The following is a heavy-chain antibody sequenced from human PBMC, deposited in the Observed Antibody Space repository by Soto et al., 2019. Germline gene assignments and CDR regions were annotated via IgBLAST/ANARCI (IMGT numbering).Heavy chain of an antibody. V-gene: IGHV3-33*01. CDR1: GFTFSSYG. Sequence: PGGSLRLSCAASGFTFSSYGMHWVRQAPGKGLEWVAVIWYDGSNKYYADSVKGRFTISRDNSKNTLYLQMNSLRAEDTAVYYCARDGWELLIGAFDIWGQGTMVTVSS. D-gene: IGHD1-26*01. CDR2: IWYDGSNK. CDR3: ARDGWELLIGAFDI. J-gene: IGHJ3*02.